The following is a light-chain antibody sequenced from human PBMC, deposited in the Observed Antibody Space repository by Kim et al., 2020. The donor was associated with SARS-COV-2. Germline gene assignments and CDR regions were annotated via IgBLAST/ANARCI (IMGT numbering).Light chain of an antibody. J-gene: IGKJ4*01. V-gene: IGKV3-15*01. CDR3: QQYNRWPLT. Sequence: VSPGERATLSCRASQSVSSELAWYQQKPGQAPRLLIYGASTRATGIPVRFSASGSGTEFTLTISSLQSEDFAVYYCQQYNRWPLTFGGGTKVDIK. CDR1: QSVSSE. CDR2: GAS.